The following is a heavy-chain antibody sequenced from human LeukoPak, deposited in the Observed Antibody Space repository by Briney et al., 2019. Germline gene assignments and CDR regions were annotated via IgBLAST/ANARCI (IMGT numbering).Heavy chain of an antibody. CDR2: INHSGST. J-gene: IGHJ4*02. V-gene: IGHV4-34*01. CDR1: GGSFSGYY. CDR3: ARGPARITIFGVVLPQDLPPFDY. Sequence: SETLSLTCAVYGGSFSGYYWSWIRQPPAKGLEWIGEINHSGSTNYNPSLKSRVTISVDTSKNQFSLKLSSVTAADTAVYYCARGPARITIFGVVLPQDLPPFDYWGQGTLVTVSS. D-gene: IGHD3-3*01.